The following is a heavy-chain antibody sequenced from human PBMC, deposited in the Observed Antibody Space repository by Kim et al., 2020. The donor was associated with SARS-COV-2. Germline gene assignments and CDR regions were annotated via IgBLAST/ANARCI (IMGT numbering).Heavy chain of an antibody. D-gene: IGHD2-21*02. CDR3: ASNSVVTAKTYAFDI. V-gene: IGHV3-66*01. J-gene: IGHJ3*02. Sequence: DSVKGRFTISRDNSKNTLYLQMNSLRAEDTAVYYCASNSVVTAKTYAFDIWGQGTMVTVSS.